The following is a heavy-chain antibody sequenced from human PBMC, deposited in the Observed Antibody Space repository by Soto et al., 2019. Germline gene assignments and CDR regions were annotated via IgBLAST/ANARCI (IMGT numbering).Heavy chain of an antibody. J-gene: IGHJ4*02. D-gene: IGHD1-26*01. CDR3: ARRGSGSYYDY. Sequence: EVQLLESGGGLVQPGGSLRLSCAASGFTFSSYAMRWVRQAPVKGLEWVSAISGSGDSTYYADSVKGRFTISRDNSKYTLCLQMNSLRAEDTAVYDCARRGSGSYYDYWGQGTLVTVSS. V-gene: IGHV3-23*01. CDR2: ISGSGDST. CDR1: GFTFSSYA.